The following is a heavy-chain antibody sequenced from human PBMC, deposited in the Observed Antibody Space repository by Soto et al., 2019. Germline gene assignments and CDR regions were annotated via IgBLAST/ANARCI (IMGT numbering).Heavy chain of an antibody. CDR3: AKDRAVTLPTWYFDL. CDR2: ISYDGSNK. V-gene: IGHV3-30*18. J-gene: IGHJ2*01. Sequence: QVQLVESGGGVVQPGRSLRLSCAASGFTFSSYGMHWVRQAPGKGLEWVAVISYDGSNKYYADSVKGRFTISRDNSKYTLYLQMNSLRAEDTAVYYCAKDRAVTLPTWYFDLWGRGTLVTVSS. D-gene: IGHD4-17*01. CDR1: GFTFSSYG.